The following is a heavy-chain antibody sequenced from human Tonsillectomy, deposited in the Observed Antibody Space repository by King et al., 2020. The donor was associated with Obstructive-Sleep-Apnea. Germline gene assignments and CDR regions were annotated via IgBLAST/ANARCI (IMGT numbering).Heavy chain of an antibody. D-gene: IGHD5-12*01. J-gene: IGHJ5*02. CDR2: VYHSGNT. V-gene: IGHV4-38-2*02. CDR1: GYSINSGYY. Sequence: VQLQESGPGLVKPSETLSLTCTVSGYSINSGYYWGWIRQPPGKGLEWIGSVYHSGNTYYTPALKSPVTISVHTSQNQFSLGLFSVTAADTAVYYCAREGYGPWGQGALVTVSS. CDR3: AREGYGP.